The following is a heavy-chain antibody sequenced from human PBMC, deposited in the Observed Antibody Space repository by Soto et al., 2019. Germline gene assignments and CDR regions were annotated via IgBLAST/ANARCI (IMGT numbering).Heavy chain of an antibody. D-gene: IGHD6-6*01. Sequence: EVQLVESGGGLIQPGGSLRLSCAASGFTVSSNYMSWVRQAPGKGLEWVSVIYSGGSTYYADSVKGRFTISRDNSKNTLYLQMNSLRAEDTAVYYCATVSSSQNLYYYYGMDVWGQGNTVTVSS. J-gene: IGHJ6*02. V-gene: IGHV3-53*01. CDR2: IYSGGST. CDR3: ATVSSSQNLYYYYGMDV. CDR1: GFTVSSNY.